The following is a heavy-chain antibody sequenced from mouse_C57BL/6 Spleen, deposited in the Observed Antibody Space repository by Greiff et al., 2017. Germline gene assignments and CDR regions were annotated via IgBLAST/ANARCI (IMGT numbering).Heavy chain of an antibody. J-gene: IGHJ3*01. CDR3: AREVYNGYYTSY. CDR1: GYTFTSYW. V-gene: IGHV1-50*01. CDR2: IDPSDSYT. Sequence: QVQLQQPGAELVKPGASVKLSCKASGYTFTSYWMPWVKQRPGQGLEWIGEIDPSDSYTNYNQKFKGKATLTVDTSSSTAYMQLSSLTSEDSAVYYCAREVYNGYYTSYWGQGTLVTVSA. D-gene: IGHD2-3*01.